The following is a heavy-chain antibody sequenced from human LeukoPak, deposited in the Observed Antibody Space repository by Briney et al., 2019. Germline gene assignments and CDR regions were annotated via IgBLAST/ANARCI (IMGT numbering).Heavy chain of an antibody. Sequence: GRSLRLSCAASGFTFSSYGMHWVRQAPGKGLQWVAFIRYDGSNKYYADSVKGRFTISRDNSKNTLYLQMNSLRAEDTAVYYCAKDFTWAATAPSFDYWGQGTLVTVSS. CDR3: AKDFTWAATAPSFDY. D-gene: IGHD2-21*02. CDR2: IRYDGSNK. V-gene: IGHV3-30*02. J-gene: IGHJ4*02. CDR1: GFTFSSYG.